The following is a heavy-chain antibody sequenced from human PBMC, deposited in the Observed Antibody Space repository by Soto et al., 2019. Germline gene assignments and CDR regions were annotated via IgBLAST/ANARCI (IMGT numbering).Heavy chain of an antibody. D-gene: IGHD3-3*01. CDR1: GFTFSSYA. V-gene: IGHV3-30-3*01. CDR3: ARTYDFWSGYYDY. Sequence: GGSLRLSCAAYGFTFSSYAMHWVRQAPGKGLEWVAVISYDGSNKYYADSVKGRFTISRDNSKNTLYLQMNSLRAEDTAVYYCARTYDFWSGYYDYWGQGTLVTVSS. CDR2: ISYDGSNK. J-gene: IGHJ4*02.